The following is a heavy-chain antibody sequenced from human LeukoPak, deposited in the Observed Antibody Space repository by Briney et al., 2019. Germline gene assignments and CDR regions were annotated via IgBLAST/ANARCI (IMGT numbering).Heavy chain of an antibody. CDR3: ARAPYYGDYGATGWFDP. V-gene: IGHV4-38-2*01. CDR2: IYHSGST. Sequence: SETLSLTCAVSGYSISSGYYWGRIRQPPGKGLEWIGSIYHSGSTYYNPSLKSRVTISVDTSKNQFSLKLSSVTAADTAVYYCARAPYYGDYGATGWFDPWGQGTLVTVSS. CDR1: GYSISSGYY. D-gene: IGHD4-17*01. J-gene: IGHJ5*02.